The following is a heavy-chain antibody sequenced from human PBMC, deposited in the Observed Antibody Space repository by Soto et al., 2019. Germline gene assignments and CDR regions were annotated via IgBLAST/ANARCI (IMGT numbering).Heavy chain of an antibody. J-gene: IGHJ4*02. V-gene: IGHV1-3*01. CDR2: INAGNGNT. Sequence: ASVKVSCKASGYTFTSYAMHWVRQAPGQRLEWMGWINAGNGNTKYSQKFQDRVTITRDTSASTAYMELSSLRSEDTAVYYCAATWLKDIVVVVAATPGPFDYWGQGTLVTVSS. D-gene: IGHD2-15*01. CDR3: AATWLKDIVVVVAATPGPFDY. CDR1: GYTFTSYA.